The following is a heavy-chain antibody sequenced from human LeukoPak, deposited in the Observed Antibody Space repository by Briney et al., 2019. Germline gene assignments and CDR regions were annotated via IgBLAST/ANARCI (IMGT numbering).Heavy chain of an antibody. D-gene: IGHD2-21*02. Sequence: GGSLRLSCAASGFTFSSYSMNWVRQAPGKGLEWVSRIKNDGTTTNYADSVEGRFTISRDNAKNTLYLEMNSLRAEDTAVYYCARSCDSDCYHKAPGDYWGQGTLVTVSS. CDR1: GFTFSSYS. CDR3: ARSCDSDCYHKAPGDY. V-gene: IGHV3-74*01. J-gene: IGHJ4*02. CDR2: IKNDGTTT.